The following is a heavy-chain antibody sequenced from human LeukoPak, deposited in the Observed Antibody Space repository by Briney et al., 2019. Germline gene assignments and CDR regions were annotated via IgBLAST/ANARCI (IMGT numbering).Heavy chain of an antibody. CDR3: ARNSGYDSDANFDY. V-gene: IGHV3-48*03. CDR2: ISSSGSTI. J-gene: IGHJ4*02. D-gene: IGHD5-12*01. Sequence: GGSLRLSCAASGFTFSSYEMNWVRQAPGKGLEWVSYISSSGSTIYYADSVKGRFTISRDNAKNSLYLQMNSLRAEDTAVYYCARNSGYDSDANFDYRGQGTLVTVSS. CDR1: GFTFSSYE.